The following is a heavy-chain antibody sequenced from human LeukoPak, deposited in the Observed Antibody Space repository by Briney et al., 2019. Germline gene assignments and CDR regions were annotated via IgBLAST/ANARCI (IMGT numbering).Heavy chain of an antibody. D-gene: IGHD6-19*01. J-gene: IGHJ4*02. CDR1: GFSFGNYG. CDR3: AKEREYGSGWYIQGTFDY. CDR2: IYYDGSNE. V-gene: IGHV3-33*06. Sequence: GGSLRLSCAASGFSFGNYGMHWVRQAPGKGLEWVAVIYYDGSNEYYADSVKGRFTISRDNSKNTLFLQMHSLRAEDTAVYYCAKEREYGSGWYIQGTFDYWGQGTLVTVS.